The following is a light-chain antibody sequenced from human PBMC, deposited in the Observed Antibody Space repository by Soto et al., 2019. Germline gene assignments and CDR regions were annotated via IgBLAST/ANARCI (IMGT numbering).Light chain of an antibody. CDR3: QQYGSSGT. V-gene: IGKV3-20*01. J-gene: IGKJ1*01. CDR2: GAS. CDR1: ESVSSN. Sequence: EIVMTQSPDTLSVSPGERATVSCRASESVSSNLAWYQQKPGQAPRLLIYGASNRATGIPDRFSGSGSGTDFTLTISRLEPEDFAVYYCQQYGSSGTFGQGTKVDIK.